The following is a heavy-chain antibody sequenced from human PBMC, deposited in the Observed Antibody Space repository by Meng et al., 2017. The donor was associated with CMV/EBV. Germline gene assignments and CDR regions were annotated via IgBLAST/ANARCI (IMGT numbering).Heavy chain of an antibody. V-gene: IGHV3-30*02. J-gene: IGHJ4*02. CDR3: AKDFMEGEMATISGDY. CDR2: IRYDGTNK. CDR1: GFTFSSYG. D-gene: IGHD5-24*01. Sequence: GGSLRLSCAASGFTFSSYGMHWVPQAPGKGLEWVAFIRYDGTNKYYTDSVKGRFTISRDNSKNTLYLQMNSLRAEDTAVYYCAKDFMEGEMATISGDYWGQGTLVTVSS.